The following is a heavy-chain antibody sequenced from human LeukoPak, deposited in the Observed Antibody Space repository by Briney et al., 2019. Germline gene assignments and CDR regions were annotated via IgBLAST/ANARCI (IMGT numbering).Heavy chain of an antibody. CDR3: ANPVWVGATTYY. D-gene: IGHD1-26*01. Sequence: PGGSLRLSCAASGFTFSSYAMSWVRQAPGEGLEWVSAISGSGGSTYYADSVKGRFTISRDNSKNTLYLQMNRLRAEDTAVYYCANPVWVGATTYYWGQGTLVTVSS. V-gene: IGHV3-23*01. J-gene: IGHJ4*02. CDR1: GFTFSSYA. CDR2: ISGSGGST.